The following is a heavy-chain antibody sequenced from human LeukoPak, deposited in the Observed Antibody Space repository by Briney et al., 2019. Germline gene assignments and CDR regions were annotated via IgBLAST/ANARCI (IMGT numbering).Heavy chain of an antibody. D-gene: IGHD6-6*01. CDR1: GYTFTSYY. V-gene: IGHV1-46*01. Sequence: ASVKVSCKASGYTFTSYYMHWVRQAPGQGLEWMGIINPSGGSTSYAQKFQGRVTMTRDMSTSTVYMELSSLRSGDTAVYYCARDVGKYSSSSGSWFDPWGQGTLVTVSS. J-gene: IGHJ5*02. CDR2: INPSGGST. CDR3: ARDVGKYSSSSGSWFDP.